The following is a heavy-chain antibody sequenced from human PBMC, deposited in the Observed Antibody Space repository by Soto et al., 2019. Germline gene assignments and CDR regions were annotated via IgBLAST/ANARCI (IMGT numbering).Heavy chain of an antibody. CDR3: ARRAVTTMNTRIYNWFDP. CDR2: ISGRSGYT. J-gene: IGHJ5*02. V-gene: IGHV3-11*06. CDR1: GFTFSDYY. D-gene: IGHD4-17*01. Sequence: GGSLRLSCAASGFTFSDYYMTWIRQAPGKGLEWVSYISGRSGYTKYADSVKGRFTISRDNANNSLYLQMNSLRAEDTAVYYCARRAVTTMNTRIYNWFDPWGQGTLVTVSS.